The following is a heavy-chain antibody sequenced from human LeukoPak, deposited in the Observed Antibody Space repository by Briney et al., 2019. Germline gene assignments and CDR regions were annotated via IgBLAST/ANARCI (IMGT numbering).Heavy chain of an antibody. J-gene: IGHJ5*02. Sequence: GGSLRLSCAASGFTFSSYGMSWVRQAPGKGLEWVSAISGSGGSTYYADSVKGRFTISRDNSKNTLYLQMNSLRAEDTAVYYCAKTFVGYCSSTSCYAAENWFDPWGQGTLVTVSS. CDR2: ISGSGGST. CDR3: AKTFVGYCSSTSCYAAENWFDP. V-gene: IGHV3-23*01. CDR1: GFTFSSYG. D-gene: IGHD2-2*01.